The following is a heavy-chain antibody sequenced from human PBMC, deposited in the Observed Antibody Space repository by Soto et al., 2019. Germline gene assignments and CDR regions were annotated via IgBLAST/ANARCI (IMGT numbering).Heavy chain of an antibody. Sequence: ASVKVSCKASGYTFTSYGISWVRQAPGQGLEWMGWISAYNGNTKYAQKLQGRVTMTTDTSTSTAYMELRSLRSDDTAVYYCAREDPRPLMNTVTRAFDIWGKGTMVTVSS. CDR3: AREDPRPLMNTVTRAFDI. CDR1: GYTFTSYG. V-gene: IGHV1-18*01. D-gene: IGHD4-17*01. J-gene: IGHJ3*02. CDR2: ISAYNGNT.